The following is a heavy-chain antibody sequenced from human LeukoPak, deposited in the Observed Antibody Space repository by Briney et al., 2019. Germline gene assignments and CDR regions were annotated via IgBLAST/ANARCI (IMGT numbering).Heavy chain of an antibody. J-gene: IGHJ4*02. CDR2: ISYDGSNK. D-gene: IGHD1-26*01. Sequence: GGSLRLSCAASGFTFSSYGMHWVRQAPGKGLEWVAVISYDGSNKYYADSVKGRFTISRDNSKNTLYLQMNSLRAEDTAVYYCARVPGEMGATLAYLDYWGQGTLVIVSS. V-gene: IGHV3-30*03. CDR3: ARVPGEMGATLAYLDY. CDR1: GFTFSSYG.